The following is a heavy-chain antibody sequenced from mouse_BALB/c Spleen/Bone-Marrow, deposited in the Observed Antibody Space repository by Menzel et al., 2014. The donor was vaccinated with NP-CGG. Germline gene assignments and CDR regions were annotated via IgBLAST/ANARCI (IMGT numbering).Heavy chain of an antibody. CDR2: IHYSGST. Sequence: EVKLVESGPDLVKPSQSLSLTCTVTGYSITSGYGWHWIRQFPGNKLEWMGYIHYSGSTNYNPSLKSRISITRDTSKNQFFLQLNSVTTEDTATYYCARGARTTARFAYWGQGTLVTVSA. CDR3: ARGARTTARFAY. CDR1: GYSITSGYG. D-gene: IGHD1-2*01. V-gene: IGHV3-1*02. J-gene: IGHJ3*01.